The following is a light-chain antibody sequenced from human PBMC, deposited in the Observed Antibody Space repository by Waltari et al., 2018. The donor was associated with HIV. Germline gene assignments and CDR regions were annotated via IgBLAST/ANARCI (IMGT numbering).Light chain of an antibody. Sequence: DVQMTQSPSTLSASVGDNVTITCRASQIIHNWLAWYQQKPGKPPKLLIYKTSYLESGVPSRFSGSGSGADFTLTIDGLQPDDFATYYCQQYNSHSYTFGQGTKVDVK. CDR2: KTS. CDR3: QQYNSHSYT. J-gene: IGKJ2*01. V-gene: IGKV1-5*03. CDR1: QIIHNW.